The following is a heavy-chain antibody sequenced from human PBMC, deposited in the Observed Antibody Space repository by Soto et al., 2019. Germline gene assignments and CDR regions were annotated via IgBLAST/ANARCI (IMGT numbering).Heavy chain of an antibody. CDR1: GFTLRDHY. V-gene: IGHV3-72*01. J-gene: IGHJ4*02. D-gene: IGHD6-6*01. CDR3: TCWIAARCS. Sequence: EVQLVESGGGLVQPGGSLRLSCAASGFTLRDHYMDWVRQAPGKGLEWVARTKNRSQRYTIEYAASVKGRFTISRDDSKNSLYLQMNSLKSEDTAVYYCTCWIAARCSWGQGTLVTVAS. CDR2: TKNRSQRYTI.